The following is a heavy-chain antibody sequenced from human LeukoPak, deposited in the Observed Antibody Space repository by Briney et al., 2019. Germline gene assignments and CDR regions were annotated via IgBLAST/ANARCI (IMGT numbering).Heavy chain of an antibody. CDR1: GFIFNNYA. J-gene: IGHJ6*02. CDR3: ARDHGNDAPIDV. D-gene: IGHD1-1*01. CDR2: IWHSGKEK. V-gene: IGHV3-33*08. Sequence: QPGGSLRLSCVASGFIFNNYAMHWVRQAPGKGLEWVAVIWHSGKEKYDADSVKGRFTISRDNSKNTLYLQMNSLRVEDTAVYYCARDHGNDAPIDVWGQGTSVTVSS.